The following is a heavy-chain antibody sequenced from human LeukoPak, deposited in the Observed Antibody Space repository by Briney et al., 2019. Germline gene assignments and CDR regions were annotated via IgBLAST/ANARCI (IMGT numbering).Heavy chain of an antibody. CDR2: ISPSGDTT. Sequence: GASVKVSCKASGYTFTSSYIHWVRQAPGQGLEWMGIISPSGDTTTYAQKFQGRVTMTRDTSTSTVYMELSSLRSDDTAVYYCTSGYSNTGNYWGQGTLVTVSS. CDR1: GYTFTSSY. V-gene: IGHV1-46*01. J-gene: IGHJ4*02. CDR3: TSGYSNTGNY. D-gene: IGHD5-18*01.